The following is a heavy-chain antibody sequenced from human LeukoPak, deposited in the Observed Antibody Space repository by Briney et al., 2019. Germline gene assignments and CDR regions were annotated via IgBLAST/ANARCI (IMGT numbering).Heavy chain of an antibody. CDR2: IYYSGST. V-gene: IGHV4-59*08. J-gene: IGHJ2*01. Sequence: PSETLSLTCTVSGGSIGSYYWSWTRQPPGKGLEWIGYIYYSGSTNYNPSLKSRVTISVDTSKNQFSLKLSSVTAADTAVYYCARQGGGFWYFDLWGRGTLVTVSS. D-gene: IGHD6-25*01. CDR1: GGSIGSYY. CDR3: ARQGGGFWYFDL.